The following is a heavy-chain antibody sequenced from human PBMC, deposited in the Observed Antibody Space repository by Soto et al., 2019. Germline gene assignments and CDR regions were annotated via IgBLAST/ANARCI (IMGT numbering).Heavy chain of an antibody. V-gene: IGHV1-69*13. CDR2: IIPIFGTA. Sequence: ASVKVSCKASGGTFSSCAISWVRQAPGQGLEWMGGIIPIFGTANYAQKFQGRVTITADESTSTAYMELSSLRSEDTAVYYCARDCDGSGSYPYYYYYYGMDVWDQGTTVTVSS. J-gene: IGHJ6*02. CDR1: GGTFSSCA. CDR3: ARDCDGSGSYPYYYYYYGMDV. D-gene: IGHD3-10*01.